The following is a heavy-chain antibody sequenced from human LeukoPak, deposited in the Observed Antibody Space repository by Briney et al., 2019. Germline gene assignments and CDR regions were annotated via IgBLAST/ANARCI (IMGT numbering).Heavy chain of an antibody. D-gene: IGHD3-3*01. CDR1: GGSISSGSYY. CDR3: ARGEDVSGYRTDC. CDR2: IYTSGST. V-gene: IGHV4-61*02. Sequence: SQTLSLTCTVSGGSISSGSYYWSWIRQPAGKGLEWIGRIYTSGSTNYNPSLKSRVTISVDTSKNQFSLKLSSVTAADTAIYYCARGEDVSGYRTDCWGQGTLVTVSS. J-gene: IGHJ4*02.